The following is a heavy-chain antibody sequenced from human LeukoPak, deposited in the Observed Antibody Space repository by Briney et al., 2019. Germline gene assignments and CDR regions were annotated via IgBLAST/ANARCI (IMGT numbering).Heavy chain of an antibody. CDR2: INPNSGGT. CDR1: GYSFTGYY. D-gene: IGHD4-11*01. Sequence: ASVKVSCKASGYSFTGYYMHWVRQAPGQGLEWMGWINPNSGGTNYAQKFQGRVTMTRDTSISTAYMELSRLRSDDTAVYCCARDLEDNYSNYGYWGQGTLVTVSS. CDR3: ARDLEDNYSNYGY. J-gene: IGHJ4*02. V-gene: IGHV1-2*02.